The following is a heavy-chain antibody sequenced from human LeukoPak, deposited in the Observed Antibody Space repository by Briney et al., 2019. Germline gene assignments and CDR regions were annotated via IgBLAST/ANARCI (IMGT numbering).Heavy chain of an antibody. J-gene: IGHJ5*02. CDR2: ISYDGSNK. D-gene: IGHD3-10*01. Sequence: GGSLRLSCAASGFTFSSYGMHWVRQAPGKGLEWVAVISYDGSNKYYADSVKGRFTISRGNSKNTLYLQMNSLRAEDTAVYYCAKDFARYYYGSGSPWGQGTLVTVSS. CDR3: AKDFARYYYGSGSP. CDR1: GFTFSSYG. V-gene: IGHV3-30*18.